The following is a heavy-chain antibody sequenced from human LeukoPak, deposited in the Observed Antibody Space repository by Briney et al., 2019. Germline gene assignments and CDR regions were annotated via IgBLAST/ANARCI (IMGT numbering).Heavy chain of an antibody. Sequence: ASVKVSCKASGYTFIGYYMHWVRQAPGQGLEWMGWINPNSGGTNYAQKFQGRVTMTRDTSISTAYMELSRLRSDDTAVYYCARVDDTYYYDSSGYSRGSNFDYWGQGTLVTVSS. CDR1: GYTFIGYY. CDR3: ARVDDTYYYDSSGYSRGSNFDY. D-gene: IGHD3-22*01. J-gene: IGHJ4*02. V-gene: IGHV1-2*02. CDR2: INPNSGGT.